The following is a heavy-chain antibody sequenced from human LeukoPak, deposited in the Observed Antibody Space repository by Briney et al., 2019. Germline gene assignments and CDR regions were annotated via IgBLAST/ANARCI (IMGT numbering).Heavy chain of an antibody. V-gene: IGHV3-23*01. CDR2: ISGSGGST. D-gene: IGHD3-16*01. J-gene: IGHJ4*02. Sequence: GGSLRLSCAASGLTFSSYAMSWVRQAPGKGLEWVSAISGSGGSTYYADSVKGRFTISRDNSKNTLYPQMNSLRAEDTAVYYCAKTPRLRYYFDYWGQGTLVTVSS. CDR1: GLTFSSYA. CDR3: AKTPRLRYYFDY.